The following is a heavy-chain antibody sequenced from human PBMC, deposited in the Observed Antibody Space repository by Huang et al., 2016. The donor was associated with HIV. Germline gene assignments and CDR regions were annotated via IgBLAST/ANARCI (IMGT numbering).Heavy chain of an antibody. CDR2: ILNDGMKK. CDR3: ARGDYYDSSGYHPGYFDY. J-gene: IGHJ4*02. Sequence: VQLIESGGGVVKPGKSLRLSCATSGFILRNYGMHWVRQAPGKGVKVVAFILNDGMKKNYAGSVRGRFTVGRDNGNNTLFLQMRSLGVDDTAVYYCARGDYYDSSGYHPGYFDYWGQGILVTVSS. V-gene: IGHV3-33*04. D-gene: IGHD3-22*01. CDR1: GFILRNYG.